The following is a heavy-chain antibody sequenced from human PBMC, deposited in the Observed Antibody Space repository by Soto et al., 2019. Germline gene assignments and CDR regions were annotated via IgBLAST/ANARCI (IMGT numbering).Heavy chain of an antibody. CDR1: GFTFSSYA. Sequence: GGSLRLSCAASGFTFSSYAMSWVRQAPGKGLEWVSAISGSGGSTYYADSVKGRFTISRDNSKNTLYLQMNSLRAEDTAVYYCAKEHICFCSGGSCCGIDYWGQGTLVTVSS. V-gene: IGHV3-23*01. D-gene: IGHD2-15*01. J-gene: IGHJ4*02. CDR3: AKEHICFCSGGSCCGIDY. CDR2: ISGSGGST.